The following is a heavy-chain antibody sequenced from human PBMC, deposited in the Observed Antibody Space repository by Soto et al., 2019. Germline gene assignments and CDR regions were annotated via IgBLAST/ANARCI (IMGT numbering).Heavy chain of an antibody. CDR3: AATPDYDDYGVFDY. J-gene: IGHJ4*02. CDR1: GFTFSSYG. D-gene: IGHD4-17*01. Sequence: QVQLVESGGGVVQPGRSLRLSCAASGFTFSSYGMHWVRQAPGKGLEWVAVIWYDGSNKYYADSVKGRFTISRDNSKNTLYLQMNSLRAEDTAVYYCAATPDYDDYGVFDYWGQGTLVTVSS. V-gene: IGHV3-33*01. CDR2: IWYDGSNK.